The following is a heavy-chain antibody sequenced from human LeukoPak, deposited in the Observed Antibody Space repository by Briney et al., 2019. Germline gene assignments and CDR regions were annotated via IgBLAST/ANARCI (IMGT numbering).Heavy chain of an antibody. Sequence: ASVKVSCKASGYTFTSSDINWVRQATGQGLEWMGWMNPDSGNTGHAQKFQGRVTMTRNTSISTAYMELSSLRSEDTAVYYCAREGYYYGSGSYPYGYWGQGTLVTVSS. V-gene: IGHV1-8*01. CDR2: MNPDSGNT. CDR1: GYTFTSSD. D-gene: IGHD3-10*01. J-gene: IGHJ4*02. CDR3: AREGYYYGSGSYPYGY.